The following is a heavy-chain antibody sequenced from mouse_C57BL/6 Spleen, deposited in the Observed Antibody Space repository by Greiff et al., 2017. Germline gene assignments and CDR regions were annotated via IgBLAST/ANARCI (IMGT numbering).Heavy chain of an antibody. CDR2: ISSGSSTI. V-gene: IGHV5-17*01. CDR1: GFTFSDYG. D-gene: IGHD2-5*01. CDR3: ARAYYSNSFDY. Sequence: EVMLVESGGGLVKPGGSLKLSCAASGFTFSDYGMHWVRQAPEKGLEWVAYISSGSSTIYYADTVKGRFTISRDNAKNTRFLQLTSLMSEDTAMYYCARAYYSNSFDYWGQGTTLTVSS. J-gene: IGHJ2*01.